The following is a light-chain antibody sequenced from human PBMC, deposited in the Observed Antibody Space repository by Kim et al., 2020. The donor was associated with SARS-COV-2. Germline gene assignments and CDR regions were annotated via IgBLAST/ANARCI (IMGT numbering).Light chain of an antibody. Sequence: QSVLTQPPSVSGAPGQRVTISCTGSSSNIGAGYDVHWYQQLPGTAPKLLIYGNSHRPSGVPDRFSGSKSGTSASLAITGLQAEDEADYYCQSYASSPSGSVFGGGTKLTVL. CDR3: QSYASSPSGSV. V-gene: IGLV1-40*01. CDR2: GNS. J-gene: IGLJ2*01. CDR1: SSNIGAGYD.